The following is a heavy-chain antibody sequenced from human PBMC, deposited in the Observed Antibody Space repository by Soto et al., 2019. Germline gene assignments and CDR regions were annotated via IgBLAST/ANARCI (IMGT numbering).Heavy chain of an antibody. Sequence: QLQLQESGPGLVKPSETLSLTCTVSGGSISSSSYYWGWIRQPPGKGLEWIGSIYYRGSTYYNPSLKSRVTISVDTSKNQFSLKLSSVTAADTAVYYCASLGAIAARPVAKNTEEPLYFDYWGQGTLVTVSS. V-gene: IGHV4-39*01. CDR3: ASLGAIAARPVAKNTEEPLYFDY. CDR1: GGSISSSSYY. J-gene: IGHJ4*02. CDR2: IYYRGST. D-gene: IGHD6-6*01.